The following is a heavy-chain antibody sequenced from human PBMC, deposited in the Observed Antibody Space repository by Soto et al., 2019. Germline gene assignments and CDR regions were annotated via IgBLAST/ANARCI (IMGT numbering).Heavy chain of an antibody. Sequence: QVHLVQSGAEVKNPGASVKVSCKGSGYDFTTYGITWVRQAPGQGLEWMAWISAHNGNTNYAPNLXGXGXXTRDTSTSTAYIELRSLRSDDTAVYYCARGRYGDYWGQGALVTVSS. D-gene: IGHD1-1*01. CDR3: ARGRYGDY. V-gene: IGHV1-18*01. CDR1: GYDFTTYG. J-gene: IGHJ4*02. CDR2: ISAHNGNT.